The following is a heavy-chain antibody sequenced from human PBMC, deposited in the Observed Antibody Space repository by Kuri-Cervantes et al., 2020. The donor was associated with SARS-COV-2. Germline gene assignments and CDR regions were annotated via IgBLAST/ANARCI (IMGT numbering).Heavy chain of an antibody. CDR2: INGGGDPT. V-gene: IGHV3-23*01. CDR1: GFTFYNFG. CDR3: AKGTFDI. Sequence: GESLKISCAASGFTFYNFGMTWVRQAPGKGLEWVSTINGGGDPTFYADSVKGRFTISRDNSKNMLYLQMSGLRAEDTAIYYCAKGTFDIWGQGTMVTVSS. J-gene: IGHJ3*02.